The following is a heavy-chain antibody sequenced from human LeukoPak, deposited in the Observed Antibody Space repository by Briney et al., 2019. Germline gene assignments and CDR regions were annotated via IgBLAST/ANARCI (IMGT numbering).Heavy chain of an antibody. CDR3: ARGVYYYDSCGYSY. D-gene: IGHD3-22*01. V-gene: IGHV3-48*02. CDR2: ISSSSSTI. J-gene: IGHJ4*02. Sequence: GGSLRLSCAASGFTFSSYSMNWVRQAPGKGLEWVSYISSSSSTIYYADSVKGRSTISRDNAKNSLYLQMNSLRDEDTAVYYCARGVYYYDSCGYSYWGQGTLVTVSS. CDR1: GFTFSSYS.